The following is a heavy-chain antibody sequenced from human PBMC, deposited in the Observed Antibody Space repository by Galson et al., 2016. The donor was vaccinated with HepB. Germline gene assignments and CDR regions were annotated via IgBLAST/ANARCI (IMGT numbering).Heavy chain of an antibody. CDR3: AKVKNQNMDMIFDY. J-gene: IGHJ4*02. CDR2: ISRSGDST. V-gene: IGHV3-23*01. D-gene: IGHD2-2*03. CDR1: GFTFSIYG. Sequence: SLRLSCAASGFTFSIYGMTWVRQAPGKGLEVVSSISRSGDSTDYADSVKGRFTISRDNSKNTLYLQMNTLRAEDTAVYFCAKVKNQNMDMIFDYWGQGTLVTVSS.